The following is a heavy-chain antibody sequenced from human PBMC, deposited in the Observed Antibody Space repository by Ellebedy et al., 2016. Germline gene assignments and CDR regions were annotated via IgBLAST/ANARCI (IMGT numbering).Heavy chain of an antibody. D-gene: IGHD1-26*01. CDR1: GGSFSGYY. J-gene: IGHJ3*02. CDR3: AREVWEGKFDAFDI. Sequence: SETLSLXCAVYGGSFSGYYWSWIRQPPGKGLEWIGEINHSGSTNYNPSLKSRVTISVDTSKNQFSLKLSSVTAADTAVYYCAREVWEGKFDAFDIWGQGTMVTVSS. V-gene: IGHV4-34*01. CDR2: INHSGST.